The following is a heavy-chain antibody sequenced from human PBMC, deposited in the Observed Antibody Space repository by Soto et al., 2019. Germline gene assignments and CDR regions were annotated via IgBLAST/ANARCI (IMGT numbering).Heavy chain of an antibody. Sequence: ASVKVSCKASGYTFTSYYMHWVRQAPGQGLEWMGIINPSGGSTSYAQKFQGRVTMTRDTSTSTVYMELSSLRSEDTVVYYCAREPYYDFWSGYSSDPRNYYYYGMDVWGQGTTVTVSS. CDR3: AREPYYDFWSGYSSDPRNYYYYGMDV. V-gene: IGHV1-46*01. CDR1: GYTFTSYY. D-gene: IGHD3-3*01. J-gene: IGHJ6*02. CDR2: INPSGGST.